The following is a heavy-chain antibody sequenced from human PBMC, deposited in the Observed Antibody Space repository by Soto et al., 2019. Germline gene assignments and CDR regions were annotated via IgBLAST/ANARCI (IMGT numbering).Heavy chain of an antibody. V-gene: IGHV4-59*01. CDR3: ARLSGDYYGSEV. CDR2: IYYSGST. D-gene: IGHD3-10*01. J-gene: IGHJ6*02. CDR1: GGSIRSYS. Sequence: LSLTCTVSGGSIRSYSWSWIRQPPGKGLEWIGDIYYSGSTNYSPSLKSRVTMSVDTSKNQFSLKLSSVTAADSAVYYCARLSGDYYGSEVWGQGTTVTVSS.